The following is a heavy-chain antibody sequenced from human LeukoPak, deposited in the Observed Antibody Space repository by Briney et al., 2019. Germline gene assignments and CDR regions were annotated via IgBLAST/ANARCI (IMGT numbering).Heavy chain of an antibody. V-gene: IGHV4-38-2*01. CDR1: NYPITSDYY. J-gene: IGHJ6*03. Sequence: SETLSLTCAVSNYPITSDYYWVWIRQPPGQGLEWIGQIFHSGIAHYNPSLKSRVTMSVDTSRSQFSVNLNSVTAADTAVYFCGRAGFGTAYNRFYYYMDIWGKGATVTVSS. CDR3: GRAGFGTAYNRFYYYMDI. CDR2: IFHSGIA. D-gene: IGHD3-16*01.